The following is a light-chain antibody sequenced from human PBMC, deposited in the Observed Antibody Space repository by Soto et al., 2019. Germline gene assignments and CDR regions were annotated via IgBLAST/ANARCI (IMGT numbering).Light chain of an antibody. CDR2: EVN. V-gene: IGLV2-8*01. Sequence: QSALNQPPSASGSPGQSVTISCTGTSSDVGGYNHVSWYQQHPGKAPKIMIYEVNKRAAGVPDRFWGSKSGNTASLTISGLQPEDEAEYHCCSYAGTYYVFGTGTKVTVL. CDR3: CSYAGTYYV. CDR1: SSDVGGYNH. J-gene: IGLJ1*01.